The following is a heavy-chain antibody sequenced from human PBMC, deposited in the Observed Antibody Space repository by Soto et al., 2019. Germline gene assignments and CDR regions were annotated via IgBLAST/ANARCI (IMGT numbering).Heavy chain of an antibody. Sequence: KPSETLSLTCAVSGGSISSSNWWNWVRQPPGKGLEWIGEIYHSGSTNYNPSLRSRVIISVDKSKNQFSLKLRSVTAADTAVYYCARAPGRFLERASSYFDYWGQGTLVTVSS. D-gene: IGHD3-3*01. CDR3: ARAPGRFLERASSYFDY. CDR1: GGSISSSNW. V-gene: IGHV4-4*02. J-gene: IGHJ4*02. CDR2: IYHSGST.